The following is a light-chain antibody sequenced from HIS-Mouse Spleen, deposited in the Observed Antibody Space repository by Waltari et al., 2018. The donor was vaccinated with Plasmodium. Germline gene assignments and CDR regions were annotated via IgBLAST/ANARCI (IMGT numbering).Light chain of an antibody. CDR3: QQYNNWSFT. CDR1: QSVSSN. V-gene: IGKV3-15*01. Sequence: EIVMTQSPATLSVSPGERATHSCRDSQSVSSNLAWYQQKPGQAPRLLIYGASTRATGIPARFSGSGSGTEFTLTISSLQSEDFAVYYCQQYNNWSFTFGPGTKVDIK. J-gene: IGKJ3*01. CDR2: GAS.